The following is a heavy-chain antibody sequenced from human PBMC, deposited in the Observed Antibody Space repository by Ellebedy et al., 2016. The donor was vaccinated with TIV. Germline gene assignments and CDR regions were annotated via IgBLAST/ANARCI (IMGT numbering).Heavy chain of an antibody. Sequence: MPSETLSLTCTVSGGSISSSSYYWGWIRQPLGKGLEWIGSIYYSGSTYYNPSLKSRVTISVDRSKNQFSLKLSSVTAADTAVYYCARGHSSGYYQPAQWYFDLWGRGTLVTVSS. CDR2: IYYSGST. CDR3: ARGHSSGYYQPAQWYFDL. J-gene: IGHJ2*01. D-gene: IGHD3-22*01. V-gene: IGHV4-39*07. CDR1: GGSISSSSYY.